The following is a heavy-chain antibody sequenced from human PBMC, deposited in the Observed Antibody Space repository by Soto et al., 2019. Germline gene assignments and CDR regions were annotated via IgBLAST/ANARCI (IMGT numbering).Heavy chain of an antibody. D-gene: IGHD3-22*01. J-gene: IGHJ5*02. CDR2: ISAYNGNT. V-gene: IGHV1-18*01. CDR3: SRYLLTFYYDSSGFPTSNWFDP. Sequence: ASVKVSCKASGYTFTSYGISWVRQAPGQGLEWMGWISAYNGNTNYAQKLQGRVTMTTDTSTSTAYMELRSLRSDDTAVYYCSRYLLTFYYDSSGFPTSNWFDPWGQGTLVTVSS. CDR1: GYTFTSYG.